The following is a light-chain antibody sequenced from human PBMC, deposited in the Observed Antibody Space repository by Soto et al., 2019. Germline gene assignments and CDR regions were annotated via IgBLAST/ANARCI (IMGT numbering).Light chain of an antibody. J-gene: IGLJ1*01. CDR2: QVS. V-gene: IGLV2-8*01. CDR3: MSYAGGNRFV. Sequence: QSALTQPPSASGSPGQSVTISCAGTVSDVGGYNYVSWYQQHPGKVPQLMIYQVSKRPSGVPDRFSASKSDTTASLTISGLQAEDEGDYYCMSYAGGNRFVFGTGIKLTVL. CDR1: VSDVGGYNY.